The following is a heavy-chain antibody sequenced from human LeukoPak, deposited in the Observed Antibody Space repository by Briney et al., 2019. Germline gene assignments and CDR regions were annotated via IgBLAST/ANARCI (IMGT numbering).Heavy chain of an antibody. CDR3: ARDIVAAGLFLDY. V-gene: IGHV1-69*05. Sequence: SVKVSCKASGGTFSSYAISWVRQAPGQGLEWMGGIIPIFGTANYAQKFQGRVTITTDESTSTAYMELSSLRSEDTAVYYCARDIVAAGLFLDYWGQGTPVTVSS. CDR2: IIPIFGTA. CDR1: GGTFSSYA. D-gene: IGHD1-26*01. J-gene: IGHJ4*02.